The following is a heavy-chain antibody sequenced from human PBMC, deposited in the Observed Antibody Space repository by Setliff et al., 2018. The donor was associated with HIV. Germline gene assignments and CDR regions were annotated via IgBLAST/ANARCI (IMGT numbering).Heavy chain of an antibody. CDR3: ARGAWYTSGWYSSRYMDV. CDR2: MNPNSGNT. J-gene: IGHJ6*03. Sequence: ASVKVSCKASGGTFSSYPITWVRQAPGQGLEWMGWMNPNSGNTGYAQKFQGRVIMTRDTSITTAYMELSSLRSDDTAVYYCARGAWYTSGWYSSRYMDVWGKGTTVTVSS. D-gene: IGHD6-19*01. V-gene: IGHV1-8*01. CDR1: GGTFSSYP.